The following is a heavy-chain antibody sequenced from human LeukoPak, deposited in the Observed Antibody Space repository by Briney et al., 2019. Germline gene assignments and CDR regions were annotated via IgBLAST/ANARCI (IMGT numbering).Heavy chain of an antibody. CDR2: IKQDGSEK. CDR1: GFTFSSYW. J-gene: IGHJ4*02. V-gene: IGHV3-7*01. CDR3: ARDEGYYYDSSGYYLFDY. Sequence: GGSLRLSCAASGFTFSSYWMSWVRQAPGKGLEWVANIKQDGSEKYYVDSVKGRFTISRDNAKNSLYLQMNSLRAEDTAVYYCARDEGYYYDSSGYYLFDYWGQGTLVTVSS. D-gene: IGHD3-22*01.